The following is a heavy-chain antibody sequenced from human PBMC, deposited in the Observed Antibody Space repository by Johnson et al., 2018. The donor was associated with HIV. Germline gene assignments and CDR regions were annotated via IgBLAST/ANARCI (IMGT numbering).Heavy chain of an antibody. CDR2: ISGSGVST. CDR3: AKGGAGLLWFGLMTFDI. CDR1: GFTFSSYA. Sequence: EVQLVESGGGFIQPGGSLRLSCAASGFTFSSYAMSWVRQAPGQGLEWVSAISGSGVSTYSADSVKGRFTISRDNSKNPLYLQMNSLRAEDTAVYYCAKGGAGLLWFGLMTFDIWGQGTMVTVSS. J-gene: IGHJ3*02. D-gene: IGHD3-10*01. V-gene: IGHV3-23*04.